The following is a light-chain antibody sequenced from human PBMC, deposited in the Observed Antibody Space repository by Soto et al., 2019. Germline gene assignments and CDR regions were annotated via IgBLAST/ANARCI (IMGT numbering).Light chain of an antibody. Sequence: EIVLTQSPATLSLSPGERATLSCRASQSVSSYLAWYQQKPGQAPRLLIYEASNRATGIPARFSGSGSGTDFTLTINSLEPEDFAVYYCQQRSNWPGITFGQGTRLEI. CDR3: QQRSNWPGIT. CDR1: QSVSSY. J-gene: IGKJ5*01. V-gene: IGKV3-11*01. CDR2: EAS.